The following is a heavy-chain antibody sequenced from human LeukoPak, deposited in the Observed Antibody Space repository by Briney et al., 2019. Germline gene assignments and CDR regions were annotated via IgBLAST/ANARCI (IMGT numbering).Heavy chain of an antibody. V-gene: IGHV3-30*02. CDR1: GFTFSSYG. CDR2: IRYDGSNK. J-gene: IGHJ6*03. CDR3: AKGYGGNYYYYYMDV. D-gene: IGHD4-23*01. Sequence: GGSLRLSCAASGFTFSSYGMHWVRQAPGKGLEWVAFIRYDGSNKCYADSVKGRFTISRDNSKNTLYLQMNSLRAEDTAVYYCAKGYGGNYYYYYMDVWGKGTTVTVSS.